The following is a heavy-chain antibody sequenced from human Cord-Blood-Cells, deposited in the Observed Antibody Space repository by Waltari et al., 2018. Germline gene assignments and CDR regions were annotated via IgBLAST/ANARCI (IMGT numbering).Heavy chain of an antibody. V-gene: IGHV3-33*01. CDR2: IWYDGSNK. CDR1: GFPFRSYP. D-gene: IGHD2-2*01. CDR3: AREPYCSSTSCYGAFDI. J-gene: IGHJ3*02. Sequence: QVPLAVSAGGVLQTGSSLTLSCAATGFPFRSYPMHVVRAAPGKGLEWVSVIWYDGSNKYYADSVKGRLTISIDNSKNTLYLQMNSLRAEDTAVYYCAREPYCSSTSCYGAFDIWGQGTMVTVSS.